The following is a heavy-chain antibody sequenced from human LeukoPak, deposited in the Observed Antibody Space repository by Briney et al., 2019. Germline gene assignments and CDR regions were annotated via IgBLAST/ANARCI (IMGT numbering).Heavy chain of an antibody. CDR1: GGSISSYY. Sequence: PSETLSLTCTVSGGSISSYYWSWIRQPPGKGLEWIGYIYYSGNTNYNPSLKSRLTMSVDTSKNEFSLKLRSVTAADTAVYFCAGMTKVKEYFDLWGRGTLVTVSS. J-gene: IGHJ2*01. CDR2: IYYSGNT. D-gene: IGHD4-17*01. V-gene: IGHV4-59*01. CDR3: AGMTKVKEYFDL.